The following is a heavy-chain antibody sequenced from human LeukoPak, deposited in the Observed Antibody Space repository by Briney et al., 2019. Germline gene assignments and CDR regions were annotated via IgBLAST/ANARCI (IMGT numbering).Heavy chain of an antibody. CDR3: ARVDMATSYFDS. D-gene: IGHD5-24*01. Sequence: GESLKISCKGSGYSFSSYWIGWVRQMPGKGLEWMAIIYPGDSDTKYSPSFQGQVIILADTSISTAYLQWSSLKASDSAMYYCARVDMATSYFDSWGQGTLVTVSS. J-gene: IGHJ4*02. CDR1: GYSFSSYW. CDR2: IYPGDSDT. V-gene: IGHV5-51*01.